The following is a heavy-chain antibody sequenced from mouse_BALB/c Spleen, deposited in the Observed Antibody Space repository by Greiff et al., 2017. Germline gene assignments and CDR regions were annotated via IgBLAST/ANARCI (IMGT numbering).Heavy chain of an antibody. Sequence: QVHVKQSGAELAKPGASVKMSCKASGYTFTSYWMHWVKQRPGQGLEWIGYINPSTGYTEYNQKFKDKATLTADKSSSTAYMQLSSLTSEDSAVYYCARYGNCHFEGGGEGTTLAVGS. J-gene: IGHJ2*01. CDR3: ARYGNCHFEG. V-gene: IGHV1-7*01. CDR1: GYTFTSYW. D-gene: IGHD2-1*01. CDR2: INPSTGYT.